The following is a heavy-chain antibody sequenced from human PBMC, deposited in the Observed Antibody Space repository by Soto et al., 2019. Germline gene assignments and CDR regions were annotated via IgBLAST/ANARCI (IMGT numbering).Heavy chain of an antibody. CDR3: ARDGCSSTSCYTSNWFDP. CDR1: GGTFSSYA. V-gene: IGHV1-69*01. Sequence: QVQLVQSGAEVKKPGSSVKVSCKASGGTFSSYAISWVRQAPGQGLVWMGGIIPIFGTANYAQKFQGRVTITADESTSTAYMELSSLRSEDTAVYYCARDGCSSTSCYTSNWFDPWGQGTLVTVSS. D-gene: IGHD2-2*02. CDR2: IIPIFGTA. J-gene: IGHJ5*02.